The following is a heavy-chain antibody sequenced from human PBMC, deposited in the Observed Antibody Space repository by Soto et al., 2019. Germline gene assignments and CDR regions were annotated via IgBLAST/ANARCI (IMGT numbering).Heavy chain of an antibody. D-gene: IGHD5-18*01. Sequence: GGPLRLSCTAAGFSASAGHIAWARPALGKGLEWVSVIYSGGATHYAVSVKGRLIISRDKSKNTVSLHMNSLRAVDTALYYCAKDRPRRTSRYFLDYWGQGTPVTVSS. CDR3: AKDRPRRTSRYFLDY. J-gene: IGHJ4*02. CDR1: GFSASAGH. CDR2: IYSGGAT. V-gene: IGHV3-53*01.